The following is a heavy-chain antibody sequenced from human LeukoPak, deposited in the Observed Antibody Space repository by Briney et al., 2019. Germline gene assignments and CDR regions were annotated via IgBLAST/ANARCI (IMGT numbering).Heavy chain of an antibody. CDR2: IYTSGST. Sequence: SETLSLTCTVSGGSISSYYWSWIRQPAGKGLEWIGRIYTSGSTNYSPSLKSRVTMSVDTSKSQFSLKLSSVTAADTAVYYCARADVDTAMADAYDAFDIWGQGTMVTVSS. CDR1: GGSISSYY. CDR3: ARADVDTAMADAYDAFDI. V-gene: IGHV4-4*07. J-gene: IGHJ3*02. D-gene: IGHD5-18*01.